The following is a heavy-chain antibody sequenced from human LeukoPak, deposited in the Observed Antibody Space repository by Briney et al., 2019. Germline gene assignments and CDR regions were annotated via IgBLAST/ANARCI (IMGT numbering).Heavy chain of an antibody. CDR2: ISGGGGST. Sequence: GGSLRLSCAASGFTFSSYAMSWVRQAPGKGLEWVSAISGGGGSTYYADSVKGRFTISRDNSKNMLYLQMNSLRAEDTAVYYCAKGGLWGYGSGSYTIDYWGQGTLVTVSS. D-gene: IGHD3-10*01. J-gene: IGHJ4*02. CDR1: GFTFSSYA. V-gene: IGHV3-23*01. CDR3: AKGGLWGYGSGSYTIDY.